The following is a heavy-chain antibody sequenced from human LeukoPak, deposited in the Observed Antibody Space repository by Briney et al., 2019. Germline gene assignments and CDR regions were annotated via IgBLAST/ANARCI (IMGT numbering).Heavy chain of an antibody. CDR1: GVIFSNYA. Sequence: PGGSLRLSCAASGVIFSNYAMSWVRQAPGKGLEWVAVISYDGSNKYYADSVKGRFTISRDNSKNTLYLQMNSLRAEDTAVYYCAKVGGSPHDYWGQGTLVTVSS. CDR3: AKVGGSPHDY. CDR2: ISYDGSNK. D-gene: IGHD3-16*01. J-gene: IGHJ4*02. V-gene: IGHV3-30*18.